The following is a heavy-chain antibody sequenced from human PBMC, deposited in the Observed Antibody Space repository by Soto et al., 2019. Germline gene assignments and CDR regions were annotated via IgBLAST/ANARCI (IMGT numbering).Heavy chain of an antibody. CDR3: ARPSGSIFGVVYYYYGMDV. V-gene: IGHV4-61*01. D-gene: IGHD3-3*01. J-gene: IGHJ6*02. CDR2: IYYSGST. Sequence: QVQLQESGPGLVKPSETLSLTCTVSGGSVSSGSYYWSWIRQPPGKGLEWIGYIYYSGSTNYNPALQGRAPISVDTSKNQFSLKLSSVTAADPAVYYCARPSGSIFGVVYYYYGMDVWGQGTTVTVSS. CDR1: GGSVSSGSYY.